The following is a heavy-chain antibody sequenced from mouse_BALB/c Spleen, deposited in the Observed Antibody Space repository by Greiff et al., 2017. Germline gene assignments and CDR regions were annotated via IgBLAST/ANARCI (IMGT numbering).Heavy chain of an antibody. J-gene: IGHJ4*01. CDR2: IWSGGST. V-gene: IGHV2-2*02. CDR3: ARMVTTTFYYAMDY. D-gene: IGHD2-10*02. Sequence: QVHVKQSGPGLVQPSQSLSITCTVSGFSLTSYGVHWVRQSPGKGLEWLGVIWSGGSTDYNAAFISRLSFSKDNSKSQVFFKMNSLQANDTAIYYCARMVTTTFYYAMDYWGQGTSVTVSS. CDR1: GFSLTSYG.